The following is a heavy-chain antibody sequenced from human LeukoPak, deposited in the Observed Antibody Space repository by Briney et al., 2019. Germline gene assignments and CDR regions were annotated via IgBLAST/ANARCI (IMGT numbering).Heavy chain of an antibody. CDR3: VRYRGSGSLDY. V-gene: IGHV1-2*02. CDR1: GYIFIYYF. Sequence: ASVKVSCKASGYIFIYYFMHWVRQAPGQGLEWMGWINPNTGGTNYAQKFQGRVTMTRDTSSRTVYMELNKLTSDDPAVFYCVRYRGSGSLDYWGQGTLVTVSS. CDR2: INPNTGGT. D-gene: IGHD1-26*01. J-gene: IGHJ4*02.